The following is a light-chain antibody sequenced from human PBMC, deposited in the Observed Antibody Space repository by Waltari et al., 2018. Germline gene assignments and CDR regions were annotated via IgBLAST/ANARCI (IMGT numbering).Light chain of an antibody. Sequence: DIVLPQSPGTLSLSPGERATLSCRASQSVSASFLAWYQQKPGQAPRLLISGASTRATGIPDRFSGSGSGTDFTLTINRLEPEDFALYYCQQYGSPPYTFGQGTRLEIK. CDR1: QSVSASF. V-gene: IGKV3-20*01. J-gene: IGKJ2*01. CDR3: QQYGSPPYT. CDR2: GAS.